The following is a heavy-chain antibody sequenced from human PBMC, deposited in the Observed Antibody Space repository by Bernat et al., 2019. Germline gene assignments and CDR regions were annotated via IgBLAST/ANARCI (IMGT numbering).Heavy chain of an antibody. V-gene: IGHV1-3*01. CDR3: ARIPRTAFDY. Sequence: QVQLVQSGAEVKKPGASVKVSCKASGYTLTSYTIHWVRQAPGQRLEWMGWINPGNGKTEYSQKFQGRVTITTDTSASTAYMDLSSLRSEDTAVYYRARIPRTAFDYWGQGTLVTVSS. J-gene: IGHJ4*02. CDR2: INPGNGKT. D-gene: IGHD1-7*01. CDR1: GYTLTSYT.